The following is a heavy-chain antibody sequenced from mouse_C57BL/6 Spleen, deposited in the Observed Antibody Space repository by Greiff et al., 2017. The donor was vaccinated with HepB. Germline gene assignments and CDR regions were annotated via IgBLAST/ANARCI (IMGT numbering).Heavy chain of an antibody. J-gene: IGHJ4*01. V-gene: IGHV5-17*01. CDR1: GFTFSDYG. CDR3: ARNGNQGAMDY. Sequence: EVMLVESGGGLVKPGGSLKLSCAASGFTFSDYGMHWVRQAPEKGLEWVAYISSGSSTIYYADTVKGRFTISRDNAKNTLFLQMTSLRSEDTAMYYCARNGNQGAMDYWGQGTSVTVSS. CDR2: ISSGSSTI. D-gene: IGHD2-1*01.